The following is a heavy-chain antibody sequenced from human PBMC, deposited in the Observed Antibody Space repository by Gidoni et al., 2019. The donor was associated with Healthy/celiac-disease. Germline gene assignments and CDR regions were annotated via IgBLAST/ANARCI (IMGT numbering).Heavy chain of an antibody. Sequence: QLHLQVSGPGLVKPSETLSLTCTVSGGSISSSSHYLGWIRQPPGKGLEWLGRIYYSGSTYYNPSLKNRGIISVDTSKNQFFQKLSYVTGADTAVYYCAGQDGYCSGSSCYRLDFDYWGQGTLVTVSS. D-gene: IGHD2-15*01. CDR3: AGQDGYCSGSSCYRLDFDY. CDR1: GGSISSSSHY. V-gene: IGHV4-39*01. CDR2: IYYSGST. J-gene: IGHJ4*02.